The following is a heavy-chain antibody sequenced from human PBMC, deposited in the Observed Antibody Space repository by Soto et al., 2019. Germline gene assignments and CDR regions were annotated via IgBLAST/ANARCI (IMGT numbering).Heavy chain of an antibody. D-gene: IGHD1-1*01. CDR1: GGSFSGYD. V-gene: IGHV4-34*01. CDR2: INHSGST. J-gene: IGHJ5*02. Sequence: ETLSLTCAAYGGSFSGYDLSWIRQPPGKGLEWIGEINHSGSTNYNPSLKSRVTMSVDTSKNQFSLKLSSVTAADTAVYYCATSAATTGRLHWFDPWGLGTLVTVSS. CDR3: ATSAATTGRLHWFDP.